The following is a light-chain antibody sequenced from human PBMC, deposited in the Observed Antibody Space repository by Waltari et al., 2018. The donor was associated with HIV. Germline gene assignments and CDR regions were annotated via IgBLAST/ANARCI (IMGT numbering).Light chain of an antibody. CDR3: QSYDSSLSGV. J-gene: IGLJ3*02. Sequence: QSVLTQPPSVSGAPGQRVTTSCTGRSSNIGAGYDFHWYQHLPGTAPKLLIYGNNKRPSGVPDRFSGSKSGTSASLAITGLQADDEADYYCQSYDSSLSGVFGGGTKLTVL. CDR1: SSNIGAGYD. CDR2: GNN. V-gene: IGLV1-40*01.